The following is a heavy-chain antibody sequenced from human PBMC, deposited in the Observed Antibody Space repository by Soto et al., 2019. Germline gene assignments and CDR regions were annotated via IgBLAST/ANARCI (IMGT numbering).Heavy chain of an antibody. CDR2: IYTSGST. Sequence: SETLSLTCTVSGGSISSYYWSWIRQPAGKGLEWIGRIYTSGSTNYNPSLKSRVTMSVDTSKNQFSLKLSSVTAADTAVYYCARDQSGYDSWSVGWFDPWGQGTLVTVSS. D-gene: IGHD3-3*01. CDR3: ARDQSGYDSWSVGWFDP. J-gene: IGHJ5*02. V-gene: IGHV4-4*07. CDR1: GGSISSYY.